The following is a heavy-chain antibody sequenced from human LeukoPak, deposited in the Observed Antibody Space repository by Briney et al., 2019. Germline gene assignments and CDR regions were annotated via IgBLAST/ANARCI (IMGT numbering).Heavy chain of an antibody. J-gene: IGHJ4*02. CDR1: GGTFSSYA. D-gene: IGHD5-12*01. Sequence: ASVKVSCKASGGTFSSYAISWVRQAPGQGLEWMGGIIPIFGTANYAQKFQGRVTITADKSTSTAYTELSSLRSEDTAVYYCARDELLGYSGYDYGLDYWGQGTLVTVSS. V-gene: IGHV1-69*06. CDR3: ARDELLGYSGYDYGLDY. CDR2: IIPIFGTA.